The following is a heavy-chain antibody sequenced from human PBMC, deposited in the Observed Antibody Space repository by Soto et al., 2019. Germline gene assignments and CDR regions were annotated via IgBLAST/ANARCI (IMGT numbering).Heavy chain of an antibody. J-gene: IGHJ4*02. CDR1: AASITSFY. CDR2: IYHTGTT. CDR3: ATGGYCSGGSCYSR. Sequence: QVQLQESGPGLVKPSETLSLTCTVSAASITSFYWSWIRQPPGKGLEWIGYIYHTGTTNYNPSLKSRVTISVDTSKNQFSLNLTSVTAADTDVYYCATGGYCSGGSCYSRWGQGTLVTVSS. V-gene: IGHV4-59*08. D-gene: IGHD2-15*01.